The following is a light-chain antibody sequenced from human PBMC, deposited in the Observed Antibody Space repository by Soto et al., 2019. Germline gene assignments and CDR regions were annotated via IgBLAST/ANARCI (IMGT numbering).Light chain of an antibody. V-gene: IGKV3-20*01. J-gene: IGKJ5*01. Sequence: EIVLTQPPGTLSLSPGERATLSCRASQSVSIAYLAWYQQRPGQAPRLLIYGGSSRATGVADTFSGGGSGTDFTLTISRLEPEDFAVYYCQHYTTSSLTFGQGTRLEIK. CDR1: QSVSIAY. CDR2: GGS. CDR3: QHYTTSSLT.